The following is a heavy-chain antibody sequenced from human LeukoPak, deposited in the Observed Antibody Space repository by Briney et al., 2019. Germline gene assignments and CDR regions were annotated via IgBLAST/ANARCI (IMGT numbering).Heavy chain of an antibody. CDR3: VRDLGVGTINAIYYMDV. J-gene: IGHJ6*03. CDR1: GFTLRSNY. D-gene: IGHD5-12*01. V-gene: IGHV3-53*01. Sequence: GGSLRLSCALSGFTLRSNYMSGVPQAPGKGLEWASVIYSGGRTYYAASVKGRFPISTDNSQKTLYLQINSLRPEGTAVYFSVRDLGVGTINAIYYMDVWGKGTTVSVSS. CDR2: IYSGGRT.